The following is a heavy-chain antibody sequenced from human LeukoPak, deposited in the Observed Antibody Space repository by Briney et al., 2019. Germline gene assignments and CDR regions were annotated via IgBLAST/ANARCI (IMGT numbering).Heavy chain of an antibody. Sequence: PGASLRLFCAASGFTFSNYYMSWIRHAPGKGLEWFSYIIISGSTIYYADSVKGRFTISRDNAKNSLYLQMNSLRAEDTAVYYCARASDSYVYNYYYMDVWGKGTTVTVSS. D-gene: IGHD5-18*01. CDR1: GFTFSNYY. J-gene: IGHJ6*03. CDR3: ARASDSYVYNYYYMDV. V-gene: IGHV3-11*04. CDR2: IIISGSTI.